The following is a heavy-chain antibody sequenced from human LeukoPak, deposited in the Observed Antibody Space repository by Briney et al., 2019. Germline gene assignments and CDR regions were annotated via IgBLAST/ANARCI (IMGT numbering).Heavy chain of an antibody. V-gene: IGHV5-51*01. CDR3: ASLGGYGSGSSYFDY. J-gene: IGHJ4*02. D-gene: IGHD3-10*01. CDR2: IYPGDSDT. CDR1: GYSFTNYW. Sequence: GESLKISCKGSGYSFTNYWIGWVRQMPGKGLEWMGIIYPGDSDTRYSPSFQGQVTISADKSISTAYLQWSSLKASDTAMYYCASLGGYGSGSSYFDYWGQGTLVTVSS.